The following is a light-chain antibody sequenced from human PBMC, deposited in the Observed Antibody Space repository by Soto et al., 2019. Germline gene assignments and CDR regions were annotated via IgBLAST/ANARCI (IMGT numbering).Light chain of an antibody. Sequence: IHMTPSPSSLSASVGDRVTITCRSSQSVSNYLNWYRQLPGKAPTLLIYSTSTLQSGVPSSFSGSGSGTDFTLTIRGLQPEDFATYFCQQSYSSPQTFGQGTQVDIK. CDR2: STS. CDR3: QQSYSSPQT. J-gene: IGKJ1*01. V-gene: IGKV1-39*01. CDR1: QSVSNY.